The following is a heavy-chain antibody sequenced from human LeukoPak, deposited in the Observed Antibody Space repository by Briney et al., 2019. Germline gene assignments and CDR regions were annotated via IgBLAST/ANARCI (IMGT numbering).Heavy chain of an antibody. J-gene: IGHJ3*02. CDR3: ARDLGGGVGGAFDI. D-gene: IGHD3-16*01. CDR2: IIPIFGTA. Sequence: SVKVSCKASGGTFSSYAISWVRQAPGQGLEWMGGIIPIFGTANYAQKFQGRVTITADESTSTAYMELSSLRSEDTAVYDCARDLGGGVGGAFDIWGQGTMVTVSS. CDR1: GGTFSSYA. V-gene: IGHV1-69*13.